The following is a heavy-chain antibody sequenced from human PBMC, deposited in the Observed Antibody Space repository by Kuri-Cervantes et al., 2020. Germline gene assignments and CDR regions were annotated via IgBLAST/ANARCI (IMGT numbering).Heavy chain of an antibody. V-gene: IGHV3-53*01. Sequence: GESLKISCAASGFIVSTSYMSWVRQAPGKGLEWVSLIYPGGSTNYADSVKGRFTISRDNAKNSLYLQMNSLRAEDTAVYYCARALYGSGSQFDYWGQGTLVTVSS. D-gene: IGHD3-10*01. CDR3: ARALYGSGSQFDY. CDR1: GFIVSTSY. J-gene: IGHJ4*02. CDR2: IYPGGST.